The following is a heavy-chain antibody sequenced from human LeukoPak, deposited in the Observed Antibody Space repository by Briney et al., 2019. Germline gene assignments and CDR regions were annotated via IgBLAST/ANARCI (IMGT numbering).Heavy chain of an antibody. D-gene: IGHD1-26*01. CDR2: IYSGGST. CDR1: GLTISSNY. CDR3: ARAHPYSGSYYHDY. Sequence: GGSLRLSCAASGLTISSNYMSWVRQAPGKGLEWVSVIYSGGSTYYADSVKGRFTISRDNSKNTLYLQMNSLRADDTAVYFCARAHPYSGSYYHDYWGQGTLVTVSS. V-gene: IGHV3-66*01. J-gene: IGHJ4*02.